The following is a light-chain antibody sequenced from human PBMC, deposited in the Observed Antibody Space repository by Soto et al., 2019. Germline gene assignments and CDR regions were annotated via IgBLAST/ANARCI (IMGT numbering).Light chain of an antibody. Sequence: QSALTQPPSASGSPGQSVTISCTGTSSDVGGYNYVSWYQQHPGKAPKLMIYEVSKRPTGVPDRFSGSKSGNTASLTISGLQAEDEADYYCSSYTSSSTGWVFGTGTKVTVL. CDR1: SSDVGGYNY. J-gene: IGLJ1*01. V-gene: IGLV2-8*01. CDR3: SSYTSSSTGWV. CDR2: EVS.